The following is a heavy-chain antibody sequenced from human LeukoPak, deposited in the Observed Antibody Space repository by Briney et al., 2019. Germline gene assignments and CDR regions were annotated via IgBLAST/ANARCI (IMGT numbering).Heavy chain of an antibody. CDR3: ASGRVTAVY. CDR2: VNQDGGEK. D-gene: IGHD2-21*02. CDR1: GFTFSSPL. Sequence: GGSLRLSCAASGFTFSSPLVTWVRQAPGKGLEWVASVNQDGGEKNYVDSVKGRFTISRDNAKNSLYLQMNSLRTEDTAVYYCASGRVTAVYWGQGTLVTVSS. J-gene: IGHJ4*02. V-gene: IGHV3-7*03.